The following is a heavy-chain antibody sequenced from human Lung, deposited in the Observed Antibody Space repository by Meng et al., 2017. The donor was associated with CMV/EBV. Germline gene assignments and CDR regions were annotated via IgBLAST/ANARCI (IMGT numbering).Heavy chain of an antibody. J-gene: IGHJ4*02. D-gene: IGHD1-14*01. CDR2: VVYSGTT. CDR3: ARHHHSPTFDY. V-gene: IGHV4-39*01. CDR1: GGPISSISYY. Sequence: QLQLQDSGPGLVRPSDPPSLPCTVPGGPISSISYYWAWFRQPPGEGLEWIGSVVYSGTTYYTSSLKSRVSISVDTSKNQFSLKLSSVTAADTAVYYCARHHHSPTFDYWGQGTLVTVSS.